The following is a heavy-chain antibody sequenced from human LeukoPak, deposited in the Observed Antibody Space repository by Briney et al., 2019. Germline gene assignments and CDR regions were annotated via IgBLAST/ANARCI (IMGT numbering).Heavy chain of an antibody. D-gene: IGHD5-18*01. CDR2: IIPIFGTA. Sequence: GASVKVSCKASGGSVSSYAISLVRQAPGQGLEWMGRIIPIFGTANYAQKFQGRVTITADIASSTAYMELTSLTSEDTAVYFCAKQGAARQDYYMDVWGNGTTVTVSS. CDR1: GGSVSSYA. CDR3: AKQGAARQDYYMDV. V-gene: IGHV1-69*06. J-gene: IGHJ6*03.